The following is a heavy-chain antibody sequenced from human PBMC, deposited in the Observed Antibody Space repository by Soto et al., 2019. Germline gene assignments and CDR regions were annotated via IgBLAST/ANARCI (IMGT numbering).Heavy chain of an antibody. V-gene: IGHV4-31*03. CDR2: IYYSGST. Sequence: SETLSLTCTVSGGSISSGGYYCSWIRQHPGKGLEWIGYIYYSGSTYYNPSLKSRVTISVATSKNQFSLKPSSVTAADTVVYYCASYPFAYDLVAGYSSGGMDVWGQGTTVTVSS. J-gene: IGHJ6*02. D-gene: IGHD3-9*01. CDR1: GGSISSGGYY. CDR3: ASYPFAYDLVAGYSSGGMDV.